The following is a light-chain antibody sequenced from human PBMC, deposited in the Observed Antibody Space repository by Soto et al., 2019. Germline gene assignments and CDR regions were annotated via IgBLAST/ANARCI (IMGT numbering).Light chain of an antibody. CDR1: QSVSSN. V-gene: IGKV3-15*01. J-gene: IGKJ2*01. Sequence: EIVMTQSPATLSVSPGERATLSCRASQSVSSNLAWYQQKPGQAPRLLIYGASTRATGIPARFSGSGSGTEFTPTISSLQSEDFAVYYCQQYNNWPPLMYTFGQGTKLEIK. CDR2: GAS. CDR3: QQYNNWPPLMYT.